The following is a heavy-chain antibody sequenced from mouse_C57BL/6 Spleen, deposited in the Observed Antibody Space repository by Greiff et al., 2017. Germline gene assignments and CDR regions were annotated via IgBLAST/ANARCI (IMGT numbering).Heavy chain of an antibody. Sequence: QVQLKQSGAELVRPGASVTLSCKASGYTFTDYEMHWVKQTPVHGLEWIGAIDPETGGTAYNQKFKGKAILTADKSSSTAYMELRSLTSEDSAVYYYTRRRILAGADVWGTGTTVTVSS. V-gene: IGHV1-15*01. CDR1: GYTFTDYE. CDR3: TRRRILAGADV. D-gene: IGHD3-3*01. CDR2: IDPETGGT. J-gene: IGHJ1*03.